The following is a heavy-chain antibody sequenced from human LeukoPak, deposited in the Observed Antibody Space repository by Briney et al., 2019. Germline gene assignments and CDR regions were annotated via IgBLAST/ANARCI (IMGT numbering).Heavy chain of an antibody. CDR3: ARVGYSGYDSSYYFDY. V-gene: IGHV4-31*03. Sequence: SQTLSLTCTVSGGSISSGGYYWSWIRQHPGKGLEWIGYIYYSGSTYYNPSLKSRVTISVDTSKNQFSLKLSSVTAADTAVYYCARVGYSGYDSSYYFDYWGQGTLVTVSS. CDR2: IYYSGST. J-gene: IGHJ4*02. D-gene: IGHD5-12*01. CDR1: GGSISSGGYY.